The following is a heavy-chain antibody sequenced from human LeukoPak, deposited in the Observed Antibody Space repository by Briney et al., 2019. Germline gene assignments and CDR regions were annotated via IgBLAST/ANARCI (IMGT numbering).Heavy chain of an antibody. CDR1: GDSITSGEYY. V-gene: IGHV4-39*07. Sequence: SETLSLTCSVSGDSITSGEYYWAWLRQPPGKGLEWLGSVYHSGSIKYNPSLKGRVSISRDMSKNQFSLNLNSVNATDTAVYYCARRDYAAWFDPWGQGTLVTVSS. J-gene: IGHJ5*02. CDR2: VYHSGSI. D-gene: IGHD4/OR15-4a*01. CDR3: ARRDYAAWFDP.